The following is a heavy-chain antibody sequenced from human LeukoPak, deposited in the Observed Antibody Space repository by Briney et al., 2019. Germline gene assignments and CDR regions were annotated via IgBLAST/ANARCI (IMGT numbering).Heavy chain of an antibody. V-gene: IGHV4-39*01. CDR1: GGSISSSSYY. CDR2: IYYSGST. Sequence: SETLSLTCTASGGSISSSSYYWGWIRQPPGKGLEWIGSIYYSGSTYYNPSLKSRVTISVDTSKNQFSLKLSSVTAADTAVYYCARHRRYYDSSGYSPDYWGQGTLVTVSS. D-gene: IGHD3-22*01. CDR3: ARHRRYYDSSGYSPDY. J-gene: IGHJ4*02.